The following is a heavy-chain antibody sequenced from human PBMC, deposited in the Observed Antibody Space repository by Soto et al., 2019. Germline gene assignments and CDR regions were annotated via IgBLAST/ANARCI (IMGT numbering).Heavy chain of an antibody. Sequence: EVQLVESGGGLVQPGGSLRLSCAASGFTFSNYEMNWVRQAPGKGLEWVSYISGSGSTIYYADSVKGRFTISRDNAKNSLYLQMNSLRAEDTAVYYCARGRITVAFDYWGQGTLVTVPS. J-gene: IGHJ4*02. V-gene: IGHV3-48*03. CDR1: GFTFSNYE. D-gene: IGHD4-17*01. CDR2: ISGSGSTI. CDR3: ARGRITVAFDY.